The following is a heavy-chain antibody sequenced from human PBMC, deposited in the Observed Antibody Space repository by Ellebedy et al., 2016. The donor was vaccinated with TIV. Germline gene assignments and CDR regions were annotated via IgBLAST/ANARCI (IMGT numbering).Heavy chain of an antibody. J-gene: IGHJ4*02. Sequence: GSLRLXXTVSGYSISSGYYWGWIRQPPGKGLEWIGSIYHSGSTYYNPSLKSRVTISVDTSKNQFSLKLSSVTAADTAVYYCARALTIARGWGQGTLVTVSS. V-gene: IGHV4-38-2*02. D-gene: IGHD3-9*01. CDR3: ARALTIARG. CDR1: GYSISSGYY. CDR2: IYHSGST.